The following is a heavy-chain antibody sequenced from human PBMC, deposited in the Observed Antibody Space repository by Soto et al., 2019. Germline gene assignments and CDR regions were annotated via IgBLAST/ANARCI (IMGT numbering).Heavy chain of an antibody. J-gene: IGHJ3*02. CDR1: GFTFSSYS. Sequence: GGSLRLSCAASGFTFSSYSMNWVRQAPGKGLEWVSYISSSSSTIYYADSVKGRFTISRDNSKNTLYLQMNSLRAEDTAVYYCARDRALVLDIWGQGTMVTVSS. CDR3: ARDRALVLDI. CDR2: ISSSSSTI. D-gene: IGHD1-26*01. V-gene: IGHV3-48*01.